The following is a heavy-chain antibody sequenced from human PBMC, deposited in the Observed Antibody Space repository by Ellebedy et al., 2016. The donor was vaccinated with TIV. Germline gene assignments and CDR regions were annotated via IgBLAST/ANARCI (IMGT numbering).Heavy chain of an antibody. V-gene: IGHV3-30-3*01. D-gene: IGHD4-23*01. CDR2: ISYDGTSK. CDR1: GFTFNSYA. J-gene: IGHJ3*01. Sequence: GESLKISCAASGFTFNSYAMHWVRQPPGKGLEWVAVISYDGTSKYYADSVKGRFTISRDNSKDTLYLQMNSLRAEDTAIYYCARDPVGVGPAFDVWGQGTMVTVSS. CDR3: ARDPVGVGPAFDV.